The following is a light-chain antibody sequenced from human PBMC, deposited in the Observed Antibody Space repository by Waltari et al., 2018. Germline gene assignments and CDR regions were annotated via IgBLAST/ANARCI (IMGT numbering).Light chain of an antibody. CDR2: WAS. J-gene: IGKJ4*01. CDR3: QQYYTTPLT. V-gene: IGKV4-1*01. Sequence: DIVMTQSPDSLSVSLCARATINCKSRPSVLYGSNNKNYLAWYQQKPGQPPRLLIYWASTRESGVPDRFSGRGSGANFTLTISSLQAEDAAVYYCQQYYTTPLTFGGGTKVAIK. CDR1: PSVLYGSNNKNY.